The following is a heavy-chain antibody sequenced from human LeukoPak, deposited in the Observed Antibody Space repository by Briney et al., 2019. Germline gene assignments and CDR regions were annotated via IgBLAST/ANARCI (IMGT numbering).Heavy chain of an antibody. CDR1: GGSISSYY. V-gene: IGHV4-59*01. J-gene: IGHJ6*02. CDR3: ARDSGSYFYYHGMDV. CDR2: IYYSGST. Sequence: SETLSLTCTVSGGSISSYYWSWIRQPPGKGLEWIGYIYYSGSTNYNPSLKSRVTISVDTSKNQFSLKLSSVTAADTAVYYCARDSGSYFYYHGMDVWGQGTTVTVSS. D-gene: IGHD1-26*01.